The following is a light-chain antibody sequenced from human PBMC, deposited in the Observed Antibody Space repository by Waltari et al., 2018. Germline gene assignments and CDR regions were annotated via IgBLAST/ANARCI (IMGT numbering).Light chain of an antibody. Sequence: QSALTQPPSASGSPGQSVTISCTGTSSDIGGYNYVSWYQQHPGKAPKLMIYEVTKRPSGVPSRFSASKACNTAALTVSGLQAEDEAEYYCSSFAGSTNWVFGGGTKLTVL. CDR1: SSDIGGYNY. CDR2: EVT. J-gene: IGLJ3*02. CDR3: SSFAGSTNWV. V-gene: IGLV2-8*01.